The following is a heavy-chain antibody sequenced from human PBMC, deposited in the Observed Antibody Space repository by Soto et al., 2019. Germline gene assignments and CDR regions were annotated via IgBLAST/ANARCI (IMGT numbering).Heavy chain of an antibody. CDR2: IRSKAYGGTT. J-gene: IGHJ4*02. CDR1: GFTFGDYA. CDR3: TRSPRIVVITLYYFDY. D-gene: IGHD3-22*01. Sequence: PGGSLRLSCTASGFTFGDYAMSWFRQAPGKGLEWVGFIRSKAYGGTTEYAASVKGRFTISRDDSKSIAYLQMNSLKTEDTAVYYCTRSPRIVVITLYYFDYWGQGTLVTVSS. V-gene: IGHV3-49*03.